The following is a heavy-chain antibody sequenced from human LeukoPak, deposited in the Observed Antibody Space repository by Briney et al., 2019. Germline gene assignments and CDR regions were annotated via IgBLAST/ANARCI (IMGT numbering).Heavy chain of an antibody. CDR2: ISAYNGNT. CDR1: AYTFTSYG. V-gene: IGHV1-18*01. D-gene: IGHD5-12*01. CDR3: AREYSGYDWGHFDY. J-gene: IGHJ4*02. Sequence: ASVKVSCKASAYTFTSYGITWVRQAPGQGLEWMGWISAYNGNTNYAQKLQGRVTMTTDTSTSTAYMELRSLRSDDTAVYYCAREYSGYDWGHFDYWGQGTPVTVSS.